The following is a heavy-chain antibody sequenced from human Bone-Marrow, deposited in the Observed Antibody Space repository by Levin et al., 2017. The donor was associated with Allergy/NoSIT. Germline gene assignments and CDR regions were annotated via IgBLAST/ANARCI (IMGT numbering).Heavy chain of an antibody. V-gene: IGHV3-53*01. CDR1: GFTVSSNY. CDR3: ARDVEDGAVQGGDY. J-gene: IGHJ4*02. D-gene: IGHD3-10*01. Sequence: GGSLRLSCAASGFTVSSNYMSWVRQAPGKGLEWVSVIYSGGSTYYADSVKGRFTISRDNSKNTLYLQMNSLRAEDTAVYYCARDVEDGAVQGGDYWGQGTLVTVSS. CDR2: IYSGGST.